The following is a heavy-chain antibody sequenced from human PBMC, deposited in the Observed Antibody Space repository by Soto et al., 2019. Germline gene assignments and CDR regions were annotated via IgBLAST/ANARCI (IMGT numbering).Heavy chain of an antibody. CDR3: AKGGSWYYGMDV. J-gene: IGHJ6*02. V-gene: IGHV4-34*01. CDR1: SGSFSGYQ. Sequence: SETLSLTWAVYSGSFSGYQWNWLRQPPGKGLEWIGEINHSGGTNYNPSLKSRVTISVDTSKNTLYLQMNSLRAEDTAVYYCAKGGSWYYGMDVWGQGTTVTVSS. CDR2: INHSGGT.